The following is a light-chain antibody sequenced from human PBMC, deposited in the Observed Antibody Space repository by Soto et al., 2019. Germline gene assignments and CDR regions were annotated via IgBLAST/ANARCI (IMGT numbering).Light chain of an antibody. Sequence: LTQPASVSGSPGQSITISCTGTSSDVGGYNYVSWYQLHPGKAPKLILYEVTNRPSGVSDRFSGSKSGNTASLTISGLQAKDEADYYCSSYTSSTAYVFGTGTKVTVL. V-gene: IGLV2-14*01. CDR1: SSDVGGYNY. J-gene: IGLJ1*01. CDR2: EVT. CDR3: SSYTSSTAYV.